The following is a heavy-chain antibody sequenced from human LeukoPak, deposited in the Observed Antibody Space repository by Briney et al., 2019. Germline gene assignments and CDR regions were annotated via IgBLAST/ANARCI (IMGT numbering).Heavy chain of an antibody. D-gene: IGHD7-27*01. Sequence: GGSLRLPCAASGFTFSSYTMSWVRQAPGKGLEWVSTITTSDGNTYYADSVKGRFTVSRDNSKNTLFLQMNSLRAEDTAVYYCAKDGGLWVSAHWGDSWGRGTLVTVSS. J-gene: IGHJ4*02. CDR2: ITTSDGNT. V-gene: IGHV3-23*01. CDR3: AKDGGLWVSAHWGDS. CDR1: GFTFSSYT.